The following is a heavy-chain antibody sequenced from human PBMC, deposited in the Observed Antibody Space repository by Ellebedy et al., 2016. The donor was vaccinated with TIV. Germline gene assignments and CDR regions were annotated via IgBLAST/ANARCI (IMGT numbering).Heavy chain of an antibody. J-gene: IGHJ5*02. D-gene: IGHD2-15*01. V-gene: IGHV3-33*01. CDR1: GFTFSSYG. Sequence: PGGSLRLSCAASGFTFSSYGMHWVRQAPGKGLEWVAVIWYDGSNKYYADSVKGRFTISRDNSKNTLYLQMNSLRAEDTAVYYCARGVRYCSGGSCYLNWFDPWGQGTLVTVSS. CDR3: ARGVRYCSGGSCYLNWFDP. CDR2: IWYDGSNK.